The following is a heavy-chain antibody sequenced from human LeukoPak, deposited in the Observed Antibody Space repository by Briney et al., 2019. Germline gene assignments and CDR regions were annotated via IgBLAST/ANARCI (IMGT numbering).Heavy chain of an antibody. CDR1: GFTFSSYA. Sequence: GGSLRLSCAASGFTFSSYAMSWVRQAPGKGLEWVSAISGSGGSTYYADSVKGRFTISRDNSKNTLYLQMNSLRAEDTAVYYCAKVEAVAGNYYYGMDVWGQGTTGTVSS. D-gene: IGHD6-19*01. V-gene: IGHV3-23*01. CDR2: ISGSGGST. J-gene: IGHJ6*02. CDR3: AKVEAVAGNYYYGMDV.